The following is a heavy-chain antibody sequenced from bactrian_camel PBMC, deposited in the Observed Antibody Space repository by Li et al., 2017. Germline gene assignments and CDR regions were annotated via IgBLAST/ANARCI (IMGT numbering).Heavy chain of an antibody. CDR1: TLTLSSYW. D-gene: IGHD6*01. CDR3: VRHSGYGTRVTVLLPSY. J-gene: IGHJ4*01. V-gene: IGHV3S1*01. CDR2: LNEGGEDT. Sequence: HVQLVESGGGSVQAGGSLRLSCAASTLTLSSYWMYWVRQAPGQGLEWVSTLNEGGEDTSFADSVKGRFTISRDNTKNTVSLQMNSLQPDDTAVYYCVRHSGYGTRVTVLLPSYWGPGTQVTVS.